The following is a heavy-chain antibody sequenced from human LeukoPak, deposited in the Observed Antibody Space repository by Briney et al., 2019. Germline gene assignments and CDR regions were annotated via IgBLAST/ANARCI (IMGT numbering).Heavy chain of an antibody. V-gene: IGHV3-30*02. CDR1: GFTFSSYG. D-gene: IGHD5-18*01. CDR3: ASVDTAR. CDR2: IRYDGSDK. J-gene: IGHJ4*02. Sequence: GGSLRLTCAASGFTFSSYGMHWVRQAPGKGLEWVAFIRYDGSDKYYADSVKGRFTISRDNSKNTLYMQMNSLRAEDTAVYYCASVDTARWGQGTLVTVSS.